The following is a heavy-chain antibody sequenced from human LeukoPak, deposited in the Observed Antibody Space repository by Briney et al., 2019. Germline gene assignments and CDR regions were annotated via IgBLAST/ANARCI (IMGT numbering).Heavy chain of an antibody. CDR2: INPNSGGT. CDR3: ARWRFYYDSSGYYRGAFDI. CDR1: GYTFTGYY. D-gene: IGHD3-22*01. J-gene: IGHJ3*02. Sequence: ASVTVSCKASGYTFTGYYMHWVRQAPGQGLEWMGWINPNSGGTNYAQKFQGRVTMTRDTSISTAYMELSRLRSDDTAVYYCARWRFYYDSSGYYRGAFDIWGQGTMVTVSS. V-gene: IGHV1-2*02.